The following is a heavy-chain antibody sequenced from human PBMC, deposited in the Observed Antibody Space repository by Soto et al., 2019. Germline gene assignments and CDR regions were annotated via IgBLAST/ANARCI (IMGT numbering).Heavy chain of an antibody. Sequence: SETLSLTCAVYGGSFSGYYLSWIRQPPGKGLECIGEINHSGSTNYNPSLKSRVTISVDTSKNQFSLKLSSVTAADTAVYYCASRRRGHYYGSGSYYARGYYYYYGMDVWGQGTTVTVYS. CDR1: GGSFSGYY. D-gene: IGHD3-10*01. CDR3: ASRRRGHYYGSGSYYARGYYYYYGMDV. J-gene: IGHJ6*02. V-gene: IGHV4-34*01. CDR2: INHSGST.